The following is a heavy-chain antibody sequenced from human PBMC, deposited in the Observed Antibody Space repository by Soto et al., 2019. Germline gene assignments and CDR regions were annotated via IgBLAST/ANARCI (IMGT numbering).Heavy chain of an antibody. Sequence: GSLRLSCASSGFTFSSYGMHCVLRAPGKGLEWVAVIWHDGSNKYYADSVKGRFTISRDNSKNTLYLQMNSLRAEDTAVYYCARALKTYYGYVWGSYRSSGMDVWGQGTTVTVSS. CDR2: IWHDGSNK. J-gene: IGHJ6*02. V-gene: IGHV3-33*01. D-gene: IGHD3-16*02. CDR3: ARALKTYYGYVWGSYRSSGMDV. CDR1: GFTFSSYG.